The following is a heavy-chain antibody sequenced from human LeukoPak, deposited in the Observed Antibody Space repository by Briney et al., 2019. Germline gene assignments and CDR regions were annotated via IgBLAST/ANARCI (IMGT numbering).Heavy chain of an antibody. J-gene: IGHJ6*03. CDR2: IYTSGST. D-gene: IGHD1-26*01. CDR1: GGSISSYY. V-gene: IGHV4-4*07. CDR3: ARVSFELYYRDV. Sequence: SETLSLTCTVSGGSISSYYWSWIRQPAGKGLEWIGRIYTSGSTNYNPSLKSRVTMPVDTSKNQFSLKLTSVTAGDTAVYYCARVSFELYYRDVWGKGTTVTVSS.